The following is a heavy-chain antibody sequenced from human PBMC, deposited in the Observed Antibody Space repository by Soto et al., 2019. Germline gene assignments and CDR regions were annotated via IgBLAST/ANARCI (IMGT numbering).Heavy chain of an antibody. V-gene: IGHV3-30*18. D-gene: IGHD3-10*01. CDR2: ISYDGSNK. Sequence: QVQLVESGGGVVQPGRSLRLSCAASGFTFSSYGMHWVRQAPGKGLEWVAVISYDGSNKYYADSVKGRFTISRDNSKNTLYLQMNSLRAEDTAVYYCANRGVRDGRIDYWVQGTLVTVSS. CDR1: GFTFSSYG. J-gene: IGHJ4*02. CDR3: ANRGVRDGRIDY.